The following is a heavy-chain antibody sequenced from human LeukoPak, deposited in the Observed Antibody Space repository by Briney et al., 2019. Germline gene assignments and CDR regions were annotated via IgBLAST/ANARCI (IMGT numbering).Heavy chain of an antibody. CDR3: ARGTGDHQYYYYYYGMDV. CDR1: GYTFTSYD. CDR2: MNPNSGNT. Sequence: GASVKVSCKASGYTFTSYDINWVRQATGQGLEWMGWMNPNSGNTGYAQKFQRRVTMTRNTSISTAYMELSSLRSEDTAVYYCARGTGDHQYYYYYYGMDVWGQGTTVTVSS. V-gene: IGHV1-8*01. J-gene: IGHJ6*02. D-gene: IGHD7-27*01.